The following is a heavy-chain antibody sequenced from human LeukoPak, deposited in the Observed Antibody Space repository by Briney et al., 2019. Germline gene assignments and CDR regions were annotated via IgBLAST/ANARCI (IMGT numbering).Heavy chain of an antibody. CDR1: GYEFTNYW. V-gene: IGHV5-51*01. CDR2: IYPGDSTT. J-gene: IGHJ5*02. CDR3: VRKPDGSNWLDP. Sequence: GESLKISCKGFGYEFTNYWIGWVRQMSGRGLEWMAIIYPGDSTTLYNPSFQGQVTISADNSITTAYLQWSSLRASDTAMYYCVRKPDGSNWLDPWGQGTLLTVSS.